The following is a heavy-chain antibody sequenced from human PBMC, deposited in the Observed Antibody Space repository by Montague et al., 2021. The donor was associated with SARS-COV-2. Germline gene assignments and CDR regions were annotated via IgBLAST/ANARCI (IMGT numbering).Heavy chain of an antibody. CDR2: INHSGST. Sequence: SETLSLTCAVYGXSFSGYYWSWIRQPPGKGLEWIGEINHSGSTNYNPSLKSRVTISVDTSKNQFSLKLSSVTAADTAVYYCARGPRITMIVVVITDIWFDPWGQGTLVTVSS. J-gene: IGHJ5*02. D-gene: IGHD3-22*01. CDR3: ARGPRITMIVVVITDIWFDP. V-gene: IGHV4-34*01. CDR1: GXSFSGYY.